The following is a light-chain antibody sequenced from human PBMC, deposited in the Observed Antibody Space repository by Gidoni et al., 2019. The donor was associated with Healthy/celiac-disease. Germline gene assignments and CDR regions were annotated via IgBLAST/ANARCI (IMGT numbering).Light chain of an antibody. CDR3: QQYYSTPVT. V-gene: IGKV4-1*01. CDR1: QSVLYSSDNKNY. CDR2: WAS. Sequence: DIVITQSPDSLAVSLGERATINCKSSQSVLYSSDNKNYLAWYQQKPGQPPKLLIYWASTRESGVPDRFSGSGSGTDFTRTISRLQAEDVAVYYCQQYYSTPVTFGQGTNLEIK. J-gene: IGKJ2*01.